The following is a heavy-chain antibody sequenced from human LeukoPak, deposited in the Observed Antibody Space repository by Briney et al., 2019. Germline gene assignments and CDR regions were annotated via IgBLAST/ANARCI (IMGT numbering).Heavy chain of an antibody. CDR3: ARSYYDILTGYYAFDI. J-gene: IGHJ3*02. CDR2: MYYSGST. D-gene: IGHD3-9*01. CDR1: GGSISSSRYY. V-gene: IGHV4-39*07. Sequence: PSETLSLTCTVSGGSISSSRYYWGWIRQPPGKGLEWIGTMYYSGSTYYNPSLKSRVTISVDTSKKQFSLKLSSVTAADTAVYYCARSYYDILTGYYAFDIWGQGTMVTVSS.